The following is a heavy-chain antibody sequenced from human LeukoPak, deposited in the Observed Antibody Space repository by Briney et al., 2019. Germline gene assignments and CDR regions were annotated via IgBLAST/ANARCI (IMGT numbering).Heavy chain of an antibody. V-gene: IGHV3-48*01. Sequence: QAGGSLRLSCAASGFTFSSYSMSWVRQAPGKGLEWLSYIGGSSSPIYYADSVKGRFTISRDNAKSSLYLQMNGLRAEDTAVYYCARSSGYPYFDYWGQGTLVTVSS. CDR3: ARSSGYPYFDY. CDR2: IGGSSSPI. J-gene: IGHJ4*02. CDR1: GFTFSSYS. D-gene: IGHD3-22*01.